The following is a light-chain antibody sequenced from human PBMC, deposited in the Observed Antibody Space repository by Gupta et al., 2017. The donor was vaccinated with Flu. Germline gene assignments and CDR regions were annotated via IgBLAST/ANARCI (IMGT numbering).Light chain of an antibody. Sequence: QSALTQPAPVSGSPGQSIPISCTATSSDIGSYNYVSWYQQHPGQAPKLLIYGVTNRPSGVSNRFSASKSGDTASLTISGLQAEDEADYYCSSCISSSTLVFGGGTKLTVL. CDR2: GVT. J-gene: IGLJ2*01. CDR1: SSDIGSYNY. V-gene: IGLV2-14*01. CDR3: SSCISSSTLV.